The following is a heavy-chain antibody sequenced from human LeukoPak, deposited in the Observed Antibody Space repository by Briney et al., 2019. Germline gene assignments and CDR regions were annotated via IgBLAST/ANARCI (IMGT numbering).Heavy chain of an antibody. CDR1: GGSISGYY. V-gene: IGHV4-4*07. CDR3: ARGNRYCSSTSCYRLNYYYYGMDV. CDR2: IYTSGST. Sequence: PSETLSLTCTVSGGSISGYYWSWIRQPAGKGLEWIGRIYTSGSTNYNPSLKSRVTISVDTSKNQFSLKLSSVTAADTAVYYCARGNRYCSSTSCYRLNYYYYGMDVWGQGTTVTVSS. D-gene: IGHD2-2*01. J-gene: IGHJ6*02.